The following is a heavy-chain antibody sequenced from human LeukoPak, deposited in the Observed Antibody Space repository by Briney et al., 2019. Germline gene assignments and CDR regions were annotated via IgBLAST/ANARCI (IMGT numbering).Heavy chain of an antibody. CDR1: GYTLTELS. CDR2: FDPEDGER. J-gene: IGHJ3*01. V-gene: IGHV1-24*01. CDR3: ATALRLDALDL. Sequence: ASVKVSCKVSGYTLTELSTHWVRQAPGKGLEWMGGFDPEDGERIYAQKFQDRVTMTEDTSTDTAYMELGSLRSEDTAMYYCATALRLDALDLWGHGTMVIVSS. D-gene: IGHD3-16*01.